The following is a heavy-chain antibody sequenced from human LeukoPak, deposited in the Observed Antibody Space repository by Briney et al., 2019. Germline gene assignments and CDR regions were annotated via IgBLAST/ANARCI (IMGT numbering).Heavy chain of an antibody. CDR2: ISSSSSYI. CDR1: GFTFSSYS. Sequence: VGSLRLSCAASGFTFSSYSMNWVRQAPGKGLEWVSSISSSSSYIYYADSVKGRFTISRDNAKNSLYLQMNSLRAEDTAVYYCARDRVEVFDYWGQGTLVTVSS. J-gene: IGHJ4*02. V-gene: IGHV3-21*01. D-gene: IGHD2-15*01. CDR3: ARDRVEVFDY.